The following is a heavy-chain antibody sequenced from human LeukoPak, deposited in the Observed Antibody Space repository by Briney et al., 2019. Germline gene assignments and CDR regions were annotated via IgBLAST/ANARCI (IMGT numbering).Heavy chain of an antibody. CDR3: ARSSGTGTFSY. CDR2: VYYGRSP. V-gene: IGHV4-39*02. J-gene: IGHJ4*02. Sequence: SETLSLTCTVSGGFISSSFYYWAWIRQPPGKGLEWIGSVYYGRSPYFNPSLESRATISVDTSKNHFSLKMSSVTAADTAVYYCARSSGTGTFSYWGQGTLVTVSS. CDR1: GGFISSSFYY. D-gene: IGHD6-25*01.